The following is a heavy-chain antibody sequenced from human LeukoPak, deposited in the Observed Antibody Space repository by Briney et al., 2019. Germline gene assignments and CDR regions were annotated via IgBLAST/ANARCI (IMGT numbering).Heavy chain of an antibody. J-gene: IGHJ2*01. CDR1: GYTLTELS. V-gene: IGHV1-24*01. D-gene: IGHD6-19*01. CDR2: FDPEDGET. Sequence: ASVKVSRKVSGYTLTELSMHWVRQAPGKGLEWMGGFDPEDGETIYAQKFQGRVTMTEDTSTDTAYMELSSLRSEDTAVYYCARVVEVEQQWLALGDFDLWGRGTLVTVSS. CDR3: ARVVEVEQQWLALGDFDL.